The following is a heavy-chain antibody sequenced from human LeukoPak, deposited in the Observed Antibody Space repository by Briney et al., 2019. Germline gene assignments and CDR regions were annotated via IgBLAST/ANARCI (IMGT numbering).Heavy chain of an antibody. CDR2: VIGGIS. D-gene: IGHD2-15*01. Sequence: VIGGISYYADSLKVPFTISRHNSNKTLYLQMKSLRAEDTAVYYCAKVPHCSGGSCYGDFDYWGQGTLVTVSS. CDR3: AKVPHCSGGSCYGDFDY. V-gene: IGHV3-23*01. J-gene: IGHJ4*02.